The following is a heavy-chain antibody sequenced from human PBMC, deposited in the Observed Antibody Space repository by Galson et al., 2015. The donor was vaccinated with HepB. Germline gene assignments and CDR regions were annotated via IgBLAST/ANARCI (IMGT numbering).Heavy chain of an antibody. CDR3: AHVMITFGGVIGPDAFDI. CDR1: GFSLRSTGVG. J-gene: IGHJ3*02. Sequence: PALVKPTQTLTLTCTFSGFSLRSTGVGVGWIRQPPGKALEWLAVIYWDDDGRYSPSLKSRLKITKDTSKNQVVLTMTNMDPVDTATYYCAHVMITFGGVIGPDAFDIWGQGTMVTVSS. CDR2: IYWDDDG. D-gene: IGHD3-16*02. V-gene: IGHV2-5*02.